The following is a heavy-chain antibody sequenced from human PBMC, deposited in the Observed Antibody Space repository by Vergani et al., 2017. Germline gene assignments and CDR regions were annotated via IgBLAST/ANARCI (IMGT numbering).Heavy chain of an antibody. Sequence: QVQLVQSGDEVKKPGASVKVSCKASGGTFSSYAISWVRQAPGQGLGWMGRIIPILGIANYAQKFKGRVTITADKSTSTAYRERSSLRAEDTAVYYCAREMVAAAGTDWFDPWGQGTLVTVSS. J-gene: IGHJ5*02. D-gene: IGHD6-13*01. CDR2: IIPILGIA. CDR1: GGTFSSYA. CDR3: AREMVAAAGTDWFDP. V-gene: IGHV1-69*09.